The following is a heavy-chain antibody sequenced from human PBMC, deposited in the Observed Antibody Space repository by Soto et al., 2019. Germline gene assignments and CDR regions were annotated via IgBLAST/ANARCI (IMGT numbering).Heavy chain of an antibody. CDR3: ASGSSEYYDSSGYYPYYFDY. Sequence: QVQLVQSGAEVKKPGSSVKVSCKASGGTFSSYAISWVRQAPGQGLEWMGGIIPILGTANYAQKFQGRVTITADESTSTAYMELSSLRSEDTAVYYCASGSSEYYDSSGYYPYYFDYWGQGTLVTVSS. CDR1: GGTFSSYA. D-gene: IGHD3-22*01. J-gene: IGHJ4*02. CDR2: IIPILGTA. V-gene: IGHV1-69*01.